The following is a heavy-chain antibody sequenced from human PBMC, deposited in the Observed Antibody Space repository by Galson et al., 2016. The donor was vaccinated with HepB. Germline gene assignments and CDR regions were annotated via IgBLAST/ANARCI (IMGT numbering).Heavy chain of an antibody. V-gene: IGHV3-74*01. CDR1: GFTLSNSA. CDR2: ITIDGGTT. Sequence: SLRLSCAASGFTLSNSAMSWVRQAPGKGLEWVSHITIDGGTTTYAASVKGRFTISRDNAKNTLYLQMNSLRAEDTAVYYCARDLWRGGRIDYWGQGTLVTVSS. CDR3: ARDLWRGGRIDY. D-gene: IGHD4-23*01. J-gene: IGHJ4*02.